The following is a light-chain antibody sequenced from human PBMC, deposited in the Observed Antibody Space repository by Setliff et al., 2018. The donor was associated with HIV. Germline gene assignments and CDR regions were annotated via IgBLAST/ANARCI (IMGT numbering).Light chain of an antibody. J-gene: IGLJ1*01. CDR1: ISDVGGFNY. CDR2: EVS. V-gene: IGLV2-14*01. CDR3: CSYAHGSTYV. Sequence: QSVLTQPASVSGSPGQSITISCTGTISDVGGFNYVSWYQQHPGKAPKLMIYEVSNRPSWISNRFSGSKSGNTASLTISGLQVEDESDYYCCSYAHGSTYVFGTGTKVTVL.